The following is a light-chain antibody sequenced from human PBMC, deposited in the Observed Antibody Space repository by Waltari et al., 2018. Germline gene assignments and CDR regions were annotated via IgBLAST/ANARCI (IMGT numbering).Light chain of an antibody. Sequence: DTVMIQSPDSLAVSLGERATINCKSSQSVLYSSNNRNYLAWYQQKPGQPTRLLIYWASTRESGVPDRFSGSGSGTDFTLVISSLQAEDVGVYYCQQYASIPHTFGRGTKLEIK. CDR1: QSVLYSSNNRNY. CDR2: WAS. V-gene: IGKV4-1*01. J-gene: IGKJ2*01. CDR3: QQYASIPHT.